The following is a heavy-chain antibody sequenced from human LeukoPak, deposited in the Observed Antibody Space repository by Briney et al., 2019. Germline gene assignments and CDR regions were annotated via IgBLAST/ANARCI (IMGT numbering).Heavy chain of an antibody. CDR1: GLTFSSYA. J-gene: IGHJ4*02. V-gene: IGHV3-23*01. CDR3: AKDWATAFCGGDCYSDY. D-gene: IGHD2-21*02. CDR2: ISGSGGST. Sequence: GGSLRLSCAASGLTFSSYAMSWVRQAPGKGLEWVSAISGSGGSTYYADSVKGRFTISRDNSKNTLYMQMNSLRAEDTAVYYCAKDWATAFCGGDCYSDYWGQGTLVTVSS.